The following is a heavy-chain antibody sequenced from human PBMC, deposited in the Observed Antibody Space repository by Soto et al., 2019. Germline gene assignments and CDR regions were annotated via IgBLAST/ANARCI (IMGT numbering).Heavy chain of an antibody. D-gene: IGHD4-17*01. V-gene: IGHV3-48*01. J-gene: IGHJ6*04. CDR1: GFNFSPYS. CDR2: INGDSRNI. CDR3: AREDGHYYLDV. Sequence: EVQLVQSGGGLVQSGGSLRLSCAVSGFNFSPYSMNWVRQAPGKGLEWVSYINGDSRNIDYVDSVKGRFTISRDNAKNSLYLQMNSLRADDTAVYFCAREDGHYYLDVWGKGTTVTVSS.